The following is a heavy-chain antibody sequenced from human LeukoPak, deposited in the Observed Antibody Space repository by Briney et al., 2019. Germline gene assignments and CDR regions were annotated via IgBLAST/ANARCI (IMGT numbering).Heavy chain of an antibody. J-gene: IGHJ5*02. CDR3: ARGYSSGWNGRVAFDP. V-gene: IGHV4-59*02. CDR2: FYHSGGT. Sequence: PSETLSRTCSVSGGSVSSYYWNWLRQAPGKGLEWIGFFYHSGGTHYNPSLKSRVTISLDTSKSQVSLNLNSVTAADTAVYYCARGYSSGWNGRVAFDPWGQGTLVTVSS. CDR1: GGSVSSYY. D-gene: IGHD6-19*01.